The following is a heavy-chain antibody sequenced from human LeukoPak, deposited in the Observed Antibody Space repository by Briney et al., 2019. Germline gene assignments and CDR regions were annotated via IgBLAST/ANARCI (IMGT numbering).Heavy chain of an antibody. V-gene: IGHV1-69*13. CDR2: IIPIFGTA. CDR3: ARDSEPYSGSSDY. J-gene: IGHJ4*02. Sequence: SVKVSCKASGGTFSSYAISWVRRAPGQGLEWIGGIIPIFGTANYAQKFQGRVTITADESTSTAYMELSSLRSEDTAVYYCARDSEPYSGSSDYWGQGTLVTVSS. D-gene: IGHD1-26*01. CDR1: GGTFSSYA.